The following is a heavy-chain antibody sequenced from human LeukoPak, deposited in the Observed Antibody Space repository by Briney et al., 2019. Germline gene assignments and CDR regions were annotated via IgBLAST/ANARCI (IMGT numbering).Heavy chain of an antibody. CDR1: GYTFTRHY. Sequence: ASVNVSCKASGYTFTRHYMNWVRQAPGQGLEWMGKINPSSGGTGYAQKFQGRVTMTRDTSTSTVYMELSSLRSEDTAVYYCARGGIVVVPAGHYFDYWGQGTLVTVSS. D-gene: IGHD2-2*01. J-gene: IGHJ4*02. CDR2: INPSSGGT. CDR3: ARGGIVVVPAGHYFDY. V-gene: IGHV1-46*01.